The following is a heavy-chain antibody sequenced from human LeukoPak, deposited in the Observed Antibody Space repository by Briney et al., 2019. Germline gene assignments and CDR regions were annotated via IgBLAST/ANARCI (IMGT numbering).Heavy chain of an antibody. V-gene: IGHV1-69*01. CDR3: ARATSANEYSYGFHFDY. J-gene: IGHJ4*02. Sequence: SVKVSCKASGTTFRSYAINWLRQAPGQGLEWMGAIIPSFGTVKYAQKFQGRVTMTADESTSTAYMDLNYLRSDDTAVYFCARATSANEYSYGFHFDYWGQGTLVTVSS. CDR1: GTTFRSYA. D-gene: IGHD5-18*01. CDR2: IIPSFGTV.